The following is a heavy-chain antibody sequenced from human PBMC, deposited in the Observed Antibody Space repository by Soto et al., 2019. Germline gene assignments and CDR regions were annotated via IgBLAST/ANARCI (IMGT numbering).Heavy chain of an antibody. CDR1: GGSISSGDYY. Sequence: SETLSLTCTVSGGSISSGDYYWSWIRQPPGKGLEWIGYIYYCGSTYYNPSLKSRVTISVDTSKNQFSLKLSSVTAADTAVYYCARASYYYGMDVWGQGTTVTVSS. J-gene: IGHJ6*02. V-gene: IGHV4-30-4*01. CDR2: IYYCGST. CDR3: ARASYYYGMDV.